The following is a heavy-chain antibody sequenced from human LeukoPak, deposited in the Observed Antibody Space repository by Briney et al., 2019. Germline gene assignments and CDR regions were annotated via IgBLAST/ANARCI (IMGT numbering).Heavy chain of an antibody. J-gene: IGHJ6*03. CDR3: ARAGIAVADTYYYYYMDI. Sequence: SETLSLTCTVSGGSISSGGYYWSWIRQPPGKGLEWIGYIYHSGSTYYNPSLKSRVTISVDRSKNQFSLKLSSVTAADTAVYYCARAGIAVADTYYYYYMDIWGKGTWVTVSS. D-gene: IGHD6-19*01. CDR1: GGSISSGGYY. V-gene: IGHV4-30-2*01. CDR2: IYHSGST.